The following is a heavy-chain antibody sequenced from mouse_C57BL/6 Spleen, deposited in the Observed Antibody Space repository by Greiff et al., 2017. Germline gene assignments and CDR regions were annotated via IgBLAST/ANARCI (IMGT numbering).Heavy chain of an antibody. Sequence: VKLVESGAELARPGASVKLSCKASGYTFTSYGISWVKQRTGQGLEWIGEIYPRSGNTYYNEKFKGKATLTADKSSSTAYMELRSLTSEDSAVYFCARDYYDYPPFDYWGQGTTLTVSS. J-gene: IGHJ2*01. CDR3: ARDYYDYPPFDY. CDR2: IYPRSGNT. CDR1: GYTFTSYG. V-gene: IGHV1-81*01. D-gene: IGHD2-4*01.